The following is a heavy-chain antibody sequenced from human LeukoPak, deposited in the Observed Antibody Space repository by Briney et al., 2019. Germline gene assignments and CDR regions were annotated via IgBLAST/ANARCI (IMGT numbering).Heavy chain of an antibody. CDR2: IIPIFGTA. Sequence: SVKVSCKASGGTFSSYAISWVRQAPGQGLEWMGRIIPIFGTANYAQKFQGRVTITTDESTSTAYMELSSLRSEDTAVYYCARGQVWGIAVAQYFDYWGQGTLVTVSS. J-gene: IGHJ4*02. CDR1: GGTFSSYA. V-gene: IGHV1-69*05. D-gene: IGHD6-19*01. CDR3: ARGQVWGIAVAQYFDY.